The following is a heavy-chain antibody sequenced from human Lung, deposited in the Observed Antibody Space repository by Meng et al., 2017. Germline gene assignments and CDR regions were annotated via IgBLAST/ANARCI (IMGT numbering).Heavy chain of an antibody. V-gene: IGHV3-21*01. CDR1: GFTFSSYS. D-gene: IGHD2-15*01. CDR2: ISSSSA. CDR3: ARGRVVVAATPSDY. Sequence: EVQLVESGGGLVKPGGSLRRSCAASGFTFSSYSMNWVRQAPGKGLEWVSSISSSSAYADSVKGRFTISRDNAENSLYLQMNSLRAEDTAVYYCARGRVVVAATPSDYWGQGTLVTVSS. J-gene: IGHJ4*02.